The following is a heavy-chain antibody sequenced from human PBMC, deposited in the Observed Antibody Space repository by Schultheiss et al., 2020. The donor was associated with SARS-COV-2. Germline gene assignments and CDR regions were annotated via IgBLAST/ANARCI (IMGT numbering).Heavy chain of an antibody. D-gene: IGHD6-6*01. CDR2: IVPTFQTT. CDR1: GDTFRSNS. V-gene: IGHV1-69*13. J-gene: IGHJ6*02. CDR3: ARDRPDPHGMDV. Sequence: SVKVSCKASGDTFRSNSITWVRQAPGQGLEWMGGIVPTFQTTNYAQKFQGRVTITADESTKTVYMELRSLRSEDTAVYYCARDRPDPHGMDVWGQGTTVTVSS.